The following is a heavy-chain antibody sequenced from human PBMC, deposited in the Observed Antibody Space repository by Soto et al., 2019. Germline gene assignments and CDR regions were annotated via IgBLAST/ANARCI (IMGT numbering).Heavy chain of an antibody. J-gene: IGHJ4*02. CDR3: AREPEGLDY. CDR2: IKYDGSEK. V-gene: IGHV3-7*01. CDR1: GCTFISFW. Sequence: GGSLRLSCAASGCTFISFWMSWVRQAPGKGLEWVANIKYDGSEKYYVDSVKGRFTISRDNAKNSLSLQMNSLRAEDTAVYYCAREPEGLDYWGPGTLVTVSS.